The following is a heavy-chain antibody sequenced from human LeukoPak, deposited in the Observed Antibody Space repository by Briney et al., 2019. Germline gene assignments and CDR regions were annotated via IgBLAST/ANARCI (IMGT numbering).Heavy chain of an antibody. V-gene: IGHV4-38-2*01. Sequence: SETLSLTCAVSGYSLGKNYYWGWIRQPPGKGLEWIGRIYGTGSTSYNPSLMNRVTMSVDTSKNHFSLKLTSVPAADTAVYYCARYDSRGSASTRFDYWGQGILVTISS. CDR3: ARYDSRGSASTRFDY. CDR1: GYSLGKNYY. D-gene: IGHD3-16*01. CDR2: IYGTGST. J-gene: IGHJ4*02.